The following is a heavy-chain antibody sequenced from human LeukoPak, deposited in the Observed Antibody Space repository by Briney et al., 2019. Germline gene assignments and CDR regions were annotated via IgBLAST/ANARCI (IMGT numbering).Heavy chain of an antibody. CDR3: ARERANGFDP. Sequence: PSETLSLTCAVYGGSFSGYYWCWIRQPPGKGLEWIGEINHSGSTNYNPSLKSRVTISVDTSKNQFSLKLSSVTAADTAVYYCARERANGFDPWGQGTLVTVSS. CDR1: GGSFSGYY. J-gene: IGHJ5*02. V-gene: IGHV4-34*01. CDR2: INHSGST.